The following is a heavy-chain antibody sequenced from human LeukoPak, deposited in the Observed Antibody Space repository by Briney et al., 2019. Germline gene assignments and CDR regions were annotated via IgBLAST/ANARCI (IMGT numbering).Heavy chain of an antibody. J-gene: IGHJ3*02. CDR3: ARGGWSALDI. D-gene: IGHD3-10*01. CDR1: VGSISIYY. Sequence: NPSETLSLTCTVSVGSISIYYWSWIRQTPRKGPEWIGYTYYSGTTNYTPYLKSRVTISVDTSKNQFSMKLRSVTAADTAVNYCARGGWSALDIWGQGTMVTVSS. CDR2: TYYSGTT. V-gene: IGHV4-59*01.